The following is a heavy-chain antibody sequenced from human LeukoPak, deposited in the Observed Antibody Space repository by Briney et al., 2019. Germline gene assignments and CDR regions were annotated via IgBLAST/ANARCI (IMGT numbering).Heavy chain of an antibody. D-gene: IGHD4-17*01. Sequence: SETLSLTCTVSGGSISSGSYYWSWIRQPAGKGLEWIGRIYTSGSTNYNPSLKSRVTISVDTSKNQFSLKLGSVTAADTAVYYCARGSTVTSIGYWGQGTLVTVSS. CDR2: IYTSGST. CDR3: ARGSTVTSIGY. J-gene: IGHJ4*02. V-gene: IGHV4-61*02. CDR1: GGSISSGSYY.